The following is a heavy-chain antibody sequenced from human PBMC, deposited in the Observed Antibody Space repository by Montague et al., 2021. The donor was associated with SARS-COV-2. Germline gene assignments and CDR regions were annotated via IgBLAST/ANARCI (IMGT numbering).Heavy chain of an antibody. D-gene: IGHD6-13*01. CDR2: FYYTGYT. CDR1: GASTNSNSYY. CDR3: ARLLLPATGSLNGFYFDF. V-gene: IGHV4-39*01. J-gene: IGHJ4*02. Sequence: SETLSLTCAVSGASTNSNSYYWGWIRQPPGKGLDWIGSFYYTGYTCHTPSLKSRVTISGDTSKNQFSLKLTSVTAADTAVYYCARLLLPATGSLNGFYFDFWGQGALVTVSS.